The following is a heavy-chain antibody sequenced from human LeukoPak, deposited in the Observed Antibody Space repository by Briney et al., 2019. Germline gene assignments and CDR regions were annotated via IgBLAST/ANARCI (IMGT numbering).Heavy chain of an antibody. CDR2: INHSGST. Sequence: PSETLSLTCAVYGGSFSGYYWSWIRQPPAKGLEWIGEINHSGSTNYNPSLKSRVTISVDTSKNQFSLKLSSVTAADTAVYYCARGFDYGGRTVDYWGQGTLVTVSS. CDR1: GGSFSGYY. D-gene: IGHD4-23*01. CDR3: ARGFDYGGRTVDY. J-gene: IGHJ4*02. V-gene: IGHV4-34*01.